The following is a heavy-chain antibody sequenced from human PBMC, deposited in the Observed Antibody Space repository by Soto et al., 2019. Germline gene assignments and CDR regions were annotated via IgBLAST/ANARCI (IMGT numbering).Heavy chain of an antibody. D-gene: IGHD3-3*01. CDR1: GYTFTSYG. Sequence: QVQLVQSGAEVKKPGASVKVSCKASGYTFTSYGISWVRQAPGQGLEWMGWISAYNGNTNYAQKLQGRVTMTTDTYTSTAYRERRSLRSDDTAVYYCARGHVVRFLEWLFYGMDVWGQGTTVTVSS. J-gene: IGHJ6*02. V-gene: IGHV1-18*01. CDR2: ISAYNGNT. CDR3: ARGHVVRFLEWLFYGMDV.